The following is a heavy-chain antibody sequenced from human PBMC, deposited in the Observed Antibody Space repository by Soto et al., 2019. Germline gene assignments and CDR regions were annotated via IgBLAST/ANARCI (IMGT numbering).Heavy chain of an antibody. J-gene: IGHJ4*02. CDR3: ARHSVSVGATYLDY. D-gene: IGHD1-26*01. CDR1: GGSISSSSYY. V-gene: IGHV4-39*01. CDR2: IYYSGST. Sequence: SETLSLTCTVSGGSISSSSYYWGWIRQPPGKGLEWIGSIYYSGSTYYNPSLKSRVTISVDTSKNQFSLKLSSVTAADTAVYYCARHSVSVGATYLDYWGQGTLVTVSS.